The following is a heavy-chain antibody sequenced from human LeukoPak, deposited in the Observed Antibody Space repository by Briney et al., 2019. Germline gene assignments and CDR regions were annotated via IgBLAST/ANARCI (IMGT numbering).Heavy chain of an antibody. CDR2: INHSGST. CDR3: ARVSSWTDY. J-gene: IGHJ4*02. V-gene: IGHV4-34*01. D-gene: IGHD6-13*01. CDR1: EFTFSSYW. Sequence: GSLRLSCAASEFTFSSYWMSWIRQPPGKGLEWIGEINHSGSTNYNPSLKSRVTISVDTSKNQFSLKLSSVTAADTAVYYCARVSSWTDYWGQGTLVTVSS.